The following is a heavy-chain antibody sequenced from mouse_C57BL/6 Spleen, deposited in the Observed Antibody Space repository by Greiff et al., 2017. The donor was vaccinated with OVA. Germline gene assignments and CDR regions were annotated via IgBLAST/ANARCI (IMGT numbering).Heavy chain of an antibody. D-gene: IGHD1-1*01. J-gene: IGHJ4*01. CDR3: ARDRGTTVVGAMDY. CDR2: ISDGGSYT. V-gene: IGHV5-4*01. CDR1: GFTFSSYA. Sequence: EVHLVESGGGLVKPGGSLKLSCAASGFTFSSYAMSWVRQTPEKRLEWVATISDGGSYTYYPDNVKGRFTISRDNAKNNLYLQMSHLKSEDTAMYYCARDRGTTVVGAMDYWGQGTSVTVSS.